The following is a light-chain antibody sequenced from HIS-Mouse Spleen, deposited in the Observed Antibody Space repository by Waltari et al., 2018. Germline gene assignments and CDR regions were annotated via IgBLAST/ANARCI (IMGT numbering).Light chain of an antibody. CDR1: SSDAGSYNL. V-gene: IGLV2-23*01. Sequence: QSALTQPASVSGSPGQSITISCTGTSSDAGSYNLFSWYHQHPGKAPKLMNYEGSKRLSGVSSRLSGSKSGNTASMTISGLQDEDEAAYDCCSYAGSSTWVFGGGTKLTVL. CDR2: EGS. J-gene: IGLJ3*02. CDR3: CSYAGSSTWV.